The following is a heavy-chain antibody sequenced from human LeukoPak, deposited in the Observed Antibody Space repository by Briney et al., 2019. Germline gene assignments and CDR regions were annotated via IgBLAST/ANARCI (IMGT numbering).Heavy chain of an antibody. CDR3: ARHHNQNFDY. CDR1: GYTFTSYW. J-gene: IGHJ4*02. V-gene: IGHV5-51*01. Sequence: GESLKIPCKGSGYTFTSYWVGWVRQMPGKGLEWMGIIYAGDSATRYSPSFQGQVTISADKSISTAYLQWGSLKASDTAMYYCARHHNQNFDYWGQGTLVTVSS. CDR2: IYAGDSAT.